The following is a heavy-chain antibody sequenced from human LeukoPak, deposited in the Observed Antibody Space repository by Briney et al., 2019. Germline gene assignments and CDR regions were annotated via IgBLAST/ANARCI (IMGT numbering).Heavy chain of an antibody. V-gene: IGHV4-39*07. CDR3: ARFIRGWSTEPEKNYFDY. Sequence: PSETLSLTCTVSGGSISGSTYYWGWIRQPPGKGLEWIGSIYYSGSTYYNPSLKSRVTISVDTSKNQFSLKLSSVTAADTAVYYCARFIRGWSTEPEKNYFDYWGQGTLVTVSS. CDR1: GGSISGSTYY. J-gene: IGHJ4*02. CDR2: IYYSGST. D-gene: IGHD1-14*01.